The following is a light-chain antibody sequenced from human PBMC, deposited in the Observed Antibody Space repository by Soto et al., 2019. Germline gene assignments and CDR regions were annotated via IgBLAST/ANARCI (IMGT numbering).Light chain of an antibody. CDR3: SSYTSSSTYV. CDR1: SSDVGGYNY. V-gene: IGLV2-14*01. J-gene: IGLJ1*01. CDR2: EVS. Sequence: QSVLTQPASVSGSPGQSITISCTGTSSDVGGYNYVSWYQQHPGKARKLMIYEVSNRPSGVSNRFSVSKSGNTASLPISGLQAEDEADYYCSSYTSSSTYVFGTGTKVTAL.